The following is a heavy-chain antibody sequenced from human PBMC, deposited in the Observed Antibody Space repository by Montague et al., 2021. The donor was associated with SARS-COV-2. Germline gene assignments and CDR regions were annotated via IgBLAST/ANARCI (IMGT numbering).Heavy chain of an antibody. D-gene: IGHD1-1*01. CDR1: GGSIRSYY. CDR2: VHYTGST. Sequence: SETLSLTCEVSGGSIRSYYWSWIRQSPGKGLEWIGYVHYTGSTKYNPSLKTRVTLSLDTPKNHFSLRLNSVTAGDTAVYYCAGAQNICFIANCVNYFDLWGLGALVSVSS. J-gene: IGHJ4*02. V-gene: IGHV4-59*01. CDR3: AGAQNICFIANCVNYFDL.